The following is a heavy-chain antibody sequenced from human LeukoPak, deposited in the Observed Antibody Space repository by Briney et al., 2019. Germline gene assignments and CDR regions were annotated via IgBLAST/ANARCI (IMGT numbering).Heavy chain of an antibody. CDR2: INHSGST. D-gene: IGHD2-8*01. Sequence: SETLSLTCAVYGGSFSGYYWSWIRQPPGKGLEWIGEINHSGSTNYNPSLKSRVTISVDTSKNQFSLKLGSVTAADTAVYYCARGRCTNGVYYTGRASWFDPWGQGTLVTASS. CDR3: ARGRCTNGVYYTGRASWFDP. V-gene: IGHV4-34*01. CDR1: GGSFSGYY. J-gene: IGHJ5*02.